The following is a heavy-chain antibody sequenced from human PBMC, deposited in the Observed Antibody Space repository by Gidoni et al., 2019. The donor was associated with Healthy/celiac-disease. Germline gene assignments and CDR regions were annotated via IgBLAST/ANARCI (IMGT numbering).Heavy chain of an antibody. V-gene: IGHV3-7*04. J-gene: IGHJ4*02. CDR1: GFTFSSSC. CDR3: ARVSGYCSSTSCYVFLDY. D-gene: IGHD2-2*01. CDR2: IKQDGSEK. Sequence: EVQLVESGGGLVQPGGSLRLSCAASGFTFSSSCMSWARQAPGKGLEWVANIKQDGSEKYYVDSVKGRFTISIDNAKNSLYLQMNSLRAEDTDVYYCARVSGYCSSTSCYVFLDYWGQGTLVTVSS.